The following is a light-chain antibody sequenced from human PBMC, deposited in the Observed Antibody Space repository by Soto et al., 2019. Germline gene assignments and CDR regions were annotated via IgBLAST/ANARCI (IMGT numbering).Light chain of an antibody. CDR3: SSYTSTSKSV. V-gene: IGLV2-14*01. J-gene: IGLJ1*01. CDR2: EVS. CDR1: SSDVGVYNY. Sequence: QSVLTQPASVSGSPGQSITISCTGTSSDVGVYNYVSWYQQHPGKAPKLMIYEVSNRPSGVSNRFSGSKSGNTASLTISGLQAEDEADYYCSSYTSTSKSVFGPGTKVTV.